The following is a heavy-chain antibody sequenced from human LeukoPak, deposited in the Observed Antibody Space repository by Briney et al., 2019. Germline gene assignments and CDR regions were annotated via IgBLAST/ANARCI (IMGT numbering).Heavy chain of an antibody. Sequence: GASVKVSCKASGYTFTSYGISWVRQAPGQGLEWMGWISAYNGNTNYAQKLQGRVTMTTDTSTSTAYMELRSLRSDDTAVYYCARANHETRRLVPFDYWGQGTLVTVSS. D-gene: IGHD6-19*01. CDR1: GYTFTSYG. CDR2: ISAYNGNT. J-gene: IGHJ4*02. CDR3: ARANHETRRLVPFDY. V-gene: IGHV1-18*01.